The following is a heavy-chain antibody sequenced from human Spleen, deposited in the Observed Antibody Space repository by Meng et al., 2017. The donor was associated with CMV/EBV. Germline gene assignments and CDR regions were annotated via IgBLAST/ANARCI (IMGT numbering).Heavy chain of an antibody. J-gene: IGHJ3*02. CDR1: GFTFSSHW. CDR2: INQDGSQK. D-gene: IGHD2-8*01. CDR3: ARDRFVGVSARGETDALDI. Sequence: GGSLRLSCAASGFTFSSHWMTWVRQAPGKGLEWVANINQDGSQKNYVDSVKGRFTISRDNAKNSLYLQMNSLRAEDTGVYYCARDRFVGVSARGETDALDIWGQGTMVTVSS. V-gene: IGHV3-7*01.